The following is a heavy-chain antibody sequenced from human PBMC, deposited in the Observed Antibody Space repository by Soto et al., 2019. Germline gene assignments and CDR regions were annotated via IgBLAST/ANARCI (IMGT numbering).Heavy chain of an antibody. Sequence: QVQLVQSGAEVKKPGSSVKVSCKASGGTFSSYTISWVRQAPGQGLEWMGRIIPILGIANYAQKFQGRVTLTADKSTSPAYMELSSLRSEDTAVYYCARVPSSLLAAGKLFDYWGQGTLVTVSS. CDR2: IIPILGIA. D-gene: IGHD6-13*01. J-gene: IGHJ4*02. CDR3: ARVPSSLLAAGKLFDY. CDR1: GGTFSSYT. V-gene: IGHV1-69*02.